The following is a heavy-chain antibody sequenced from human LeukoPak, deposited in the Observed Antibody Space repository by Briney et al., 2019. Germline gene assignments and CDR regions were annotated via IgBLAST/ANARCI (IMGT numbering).Heavy chain of an antibody. CDR2: LSGSGGKT. CDR1: GFSFGSYT. CDR3: AKASQFDILTGYPYYYSGFDV. Sequence: GGSLRLSCAASGFSFGSYTLNWVRQPPGMGLEWVSLLSGSGGKTHYADSVKGRFTISRDNSRNTVYLQMNTLRAEDAAVYYCAKASQFDILTGYPYYYSGFDVWGKGTTVIVSS. D-gene: IGHD3-9*01. J-gene: IGHJ6*04. V-gene: IGHV3-23*01.